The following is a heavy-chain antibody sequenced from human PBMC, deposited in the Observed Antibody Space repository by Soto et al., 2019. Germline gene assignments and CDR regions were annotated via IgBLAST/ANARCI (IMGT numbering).Heavy chain of an antibody. CDR1: GYTFTSYD. CDR2: MNPNSGNT. J-gene: IGHJ5*02. D-gene: IGHD6-13*01. V-gene: IGHV1-8*01. CDR3: ARHFRTAAGFSVNNWFDP. Sequence: ASVKVSCKASGYTFTSYDINWVRQATGQGLEWMGWMNPNSGNTGYAQKFQGRVTMTRNTSISTAYMELSSLRSEDTAVYYCARHFRTAAGFSVNNWFDPWGQGTLVTVSS.